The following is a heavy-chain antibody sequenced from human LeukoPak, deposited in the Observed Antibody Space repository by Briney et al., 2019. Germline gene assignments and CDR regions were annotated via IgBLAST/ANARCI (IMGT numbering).Heavy chain of an antibody. Sequence: GGSLRLSCAASGFTFSSYEMNWVRQAPGKGLEWVSYISSSGSTIYYADSVKGRFTISRDNSKNTLYLQMNSLRAEDTAVYYCAKDGRYSSSWSRDYYMDVWGKGTTVTVSS. D-gene: IGHD6-13*01. J-gene: IGHJ6*03. V-gene: IGHV3-48*03. CDR2: ISSSGSTI. CDR1: GFTFSSYE. CDR3: AKDGRYSSSWSRDYYMDV.